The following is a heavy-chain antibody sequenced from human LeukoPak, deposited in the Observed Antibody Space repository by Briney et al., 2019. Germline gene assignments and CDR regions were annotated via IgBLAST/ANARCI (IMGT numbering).Heavy chain of an antibody. J-gene: IGHJ3*02. CDR2: IYYSGST. Sequence: SETLSLTCAVYGGSFSGYYWSWIRQPPGKGLEWIGNIYYSGSTYYNPSLKSRVTISVDTSKNQFSLKLSSMTAADTAVYYCARYRDGSNDHRSFDIWGQGTMVTVSS. CDR3: ARYRDGSNDHRSFDI. D-gene: IGHD5-24*01. CDR1: GGSFSGYY. V-gene: IGHV4-34*01.